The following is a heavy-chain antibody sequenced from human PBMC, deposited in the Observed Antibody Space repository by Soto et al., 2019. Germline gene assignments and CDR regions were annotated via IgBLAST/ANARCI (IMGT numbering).Heavy chain of an antibody. Sequence: GGSLRLSCAASGFTFSSYWMSWVRQGPGKGPEWVANIKQDGSEIYYVDSVKGRFTISRDNAKSSLYLQMTSLRVEDTAVYHCAKSLSAIPGDSWGQGTLVTVSS. D-gene: IGHD2-2*01. V-gene: IGHV3-7*05. CDR3: AKSLSAIPGDS. CDR2: IKQDGSEI. J-gene: IGHJ4*02. CDR1: GFTFSSYW.